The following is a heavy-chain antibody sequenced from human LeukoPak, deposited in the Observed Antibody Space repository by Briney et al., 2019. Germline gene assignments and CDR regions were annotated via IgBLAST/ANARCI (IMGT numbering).Heavy chain of an antibody. V-gene: IGHV3-7*01. CDR1: GFTLSSYW. D-gene: IGHD1-26*01. J-gene: IGHJ4*02. CDR2: IKQDGSET. CDR3: ARDQWELYD. Sequence: GGSLRLSCAASGFTLSSYWMSWVRQAPGKGLEWVANIKQDGSETYYVDSVKGRFTISRDNAKNSLYLQMNSLRAEDTAVYYCARDQWELYDWGQGTLVTVSS.